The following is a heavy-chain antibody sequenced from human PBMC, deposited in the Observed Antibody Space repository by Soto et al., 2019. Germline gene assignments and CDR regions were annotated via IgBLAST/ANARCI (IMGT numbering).Heavy chain of an antibody. J-gene: IGHJ4*02. CDR1: GGSISSYY. V-gene: IGHV4-59*08. D-gene: IGHD3-10*01. CDR3: ARRYGRNLDY. CDR2: IYYSGST. Sequence: QVQLQESGPGLVKPSETLSLTCTVSGGSISSYYWSWIRQPPGKGLEWIGYIYYSGSTNYNPSLKSRVTISVYTSKNQFSLKLSSVTAADTAVYYCARRYGRNLDYWGQGTLVTVSS.